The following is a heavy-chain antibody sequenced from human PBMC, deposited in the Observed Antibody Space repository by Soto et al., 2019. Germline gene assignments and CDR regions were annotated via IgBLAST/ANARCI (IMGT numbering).Heavy chain of an antibody. D-gene: IGHD6-13*01. CDR1: GGSISSYY. V-gene: IGHV4-59*01. J-gene: IGHJ1*01. CDR2: IYYSGST. Sequence: PSETLSLTCTVSGGSISSYYWSWIRQPPGKGLEWIGYIYYSGSTNYNPSLKSRVTISVDTSKNQFSLKLSSVTAADTAVYYCARASAEPPEYFQHWGQGTLVTVSS. CDR3: ARASAEPPEYFQH.